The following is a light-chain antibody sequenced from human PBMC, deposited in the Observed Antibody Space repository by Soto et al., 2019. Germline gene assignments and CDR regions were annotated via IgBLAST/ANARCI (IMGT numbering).Light chain of an antibody. V-gene: IGLV7-43*01. Sequence: QAVVTQEPSLTVSPGGTVTLTCASNTGAVTSGYFPNWFQQKPGQAPRALIYGTSDRYSWTPARFSGSLLGGKAALTLSGVQPEDEADYYRLVYYGGTWVFGGGTKLTVL. CDR3: LVYYGGTWV. CDR2: GTS. CDR1: TGAVTSGYF. J-gene: IGLJ3*02.